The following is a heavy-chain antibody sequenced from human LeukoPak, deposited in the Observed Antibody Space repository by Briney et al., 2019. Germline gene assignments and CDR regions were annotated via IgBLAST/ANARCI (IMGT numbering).Heavy chain of an antibody. J-gene: IGHJ4*02. V-gene: IGHV4-34*01. CDR2: INHSGST. Sequence: SETLSLTCAVYGGSFSGYYWSWIRQPPGKGLEWIGEINHSGSTNYNPSLKSRVTISVDTSKNQFSLKLSSVTAADTAVYYCARRRDGYIDRGFDYWGQGTLVTVSS. D-gene: IGHD5-24*01. CDR1: GGSFSGYY. CDR3: ARRRDGYIDRGFDY.